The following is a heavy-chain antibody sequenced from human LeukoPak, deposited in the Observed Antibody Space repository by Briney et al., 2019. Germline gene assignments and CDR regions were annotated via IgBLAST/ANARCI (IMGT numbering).Heavy chain of an antibody. Sequence: SETLSLTCTVSGGSISAYYWSWIRQSPGKGLEWIGFTHYSGSSNYNPSLKSRVTILVDTSKNQFSLKLTSVTEADTAVYFCARGDASSKWFASWGQGTLVTVSS. CDR2: THYSGSS. J-gene: IGHJ5*01. CDR3: ARGDASSKWFAS. V-gene: IGHV4-59*01. D-gene: IGHD3-16*01. CDR1: GGSISAYY.